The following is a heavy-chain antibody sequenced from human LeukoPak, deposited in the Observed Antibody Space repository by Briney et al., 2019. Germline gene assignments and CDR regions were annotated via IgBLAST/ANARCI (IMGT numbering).Heavy chain of an antibody. CDR3: TSGYSSGWFYFDY. J-gene: IGHJ4*02. D-gene: IGHD6-19*01. V-gene: IGHV4-39*07. CDR2: IYYSGST. CDR1: GVSISSSSYY. Sequence: PSETLSLTCTVSGVSISSSSYYWGWIRQPPGKGLEWIGSIYYSGSTYYNPSLKSRVTLSVDTSKNRFSLKLSSVTAADTAVYYCTSGYSSGWFYFDYWGQGTLVTVSS.